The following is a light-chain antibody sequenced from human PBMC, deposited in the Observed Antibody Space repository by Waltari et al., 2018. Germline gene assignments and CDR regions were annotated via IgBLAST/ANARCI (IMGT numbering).Light chain of an antibody. Sequence: DIQMTQSPSSLSASVGDRVTITCQASQDISTYLNWYQQTPGKAPKLLIYDASSLETGVPSRFSGSGSGSDFTFTITSLHPEDIGTYYCEQCDSLPMTFGQGTRLEI. CDR2: DAS. J-gene: IGKJ5*01. V-gene: IGKV1-33*01. CDR1: QDISTY. CDR3: EQCDSLPMT.